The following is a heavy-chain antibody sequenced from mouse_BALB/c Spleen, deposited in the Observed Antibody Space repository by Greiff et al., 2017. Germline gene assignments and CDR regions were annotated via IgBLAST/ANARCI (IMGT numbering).Heavy chain of an antibody. CDR3: ARGYRLYYYAMDY. CDR2: INPSNGGT. Sequence: VQLQQSGAELAKPGASVKMSCKASGYTFTSYYMYWVKQRPGQGLEWIGGINPSNGGTNFNEKFKSKATLTVDKSSSTAYMQLSSLTSEDSAVYYCARGYRLYYYAMDYWGQGTSVTVSS. V-gene: IGHV1S81*02. CDR1: GYTFTSYY. J-gene: IGHJ4*01. D-gene: IGHD2-14*01.